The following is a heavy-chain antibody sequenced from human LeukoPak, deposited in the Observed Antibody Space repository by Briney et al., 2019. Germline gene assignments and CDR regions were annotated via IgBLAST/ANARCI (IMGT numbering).Heavy chain of an antibody. CDR3: ARAPTMVRGVIIDDY. CDR2: INHSGST. D-gene: IGHD3-10*01. V-gene: IGHV4-34*01. CDR1: GGSFSGYY. Sequence: SETLSLTCAVYGGSFSGYYWGWIRQPPGKGLEWIGEINHSGSTNYNPSLKSRVTISVDTSKNQFSLKLSSVTAADTAVYYCARAPTMVRGVIIDDYWGQGTLVTVSS. J-gene: IGHJ4*02.